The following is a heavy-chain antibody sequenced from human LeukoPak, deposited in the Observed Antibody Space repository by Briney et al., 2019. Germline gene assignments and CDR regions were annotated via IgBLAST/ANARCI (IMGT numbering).Heavy chain of an antibody. D-gene: IGHD3-10*01. J-gene: IGHJ4*02. CDR1: GYTFTCYN. Sequence: ASVKVSCKASGYTFTCYNMHWVRQAPGQGLEWMGWINPNSGGTNYAQKFQGRVTMTRDTSINTAYMELTRLRSDDTAVYYCARDNYASGSTRFDGDYWGQGTLVTVSS. V-gene: IGHV1-2*02. CDR2: INPNSGGT. CDR3: ARDNYASGSTRFDGDY.